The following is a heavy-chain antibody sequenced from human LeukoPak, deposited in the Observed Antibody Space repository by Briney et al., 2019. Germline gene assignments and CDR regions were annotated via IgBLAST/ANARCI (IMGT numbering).Heavy chain of an antibody. Sequence: GASVKVSHKASGYSFTTYDINWVRQAPGQGLEWMGWMRPKKSDTGYARKFQDRVTLTWNISTDTAYMELNSLTAEDTAVYFCAGGPPEDTGSGYWGQGTLVSVSS. CDR3: AGGPPEDTGSGY. CDR2: MRPKKSDT. J-gene: IGHJ4*02. V-gene: IGHV1-8*01. CDR1: GYSFTTYD. D-gene: IGHD2-15*01.